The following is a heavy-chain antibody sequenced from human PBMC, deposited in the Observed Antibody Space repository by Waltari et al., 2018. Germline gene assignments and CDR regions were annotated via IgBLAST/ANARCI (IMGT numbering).Heavy chain of an antibody. D-gene: IGHD4-4*01. CDR1: GYTPTDYY. CDR3: ATVLTTVPTYWFDP. J-gene: IGHJ5*02. CDR2: VDPADSET. Sequence: EVQLVQSGAEVKKPGDTVQISCKAPGYTPTDYYTHWVQQAPGKGLEWMGRVDPADSETIYAEKFQGRVTITADTSTDTAYMELSSLRSEDTAVYYCATVLTTVPTYWFDPWGQGTLVTVSS. V-gene: IGHV1-69-2*01.